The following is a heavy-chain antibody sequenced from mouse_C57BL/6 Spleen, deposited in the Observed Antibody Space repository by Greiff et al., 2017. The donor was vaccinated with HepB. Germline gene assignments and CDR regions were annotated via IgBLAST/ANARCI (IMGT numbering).Heavy chain of an antibody. CDR3: ARAGDTGYFDV. CDR2: INYDGSST. Sequence: EVMLVESEGGLVQPGSSMKLSCTASGFTFSDYYMAWVRQVPEKGLEWVANINYDGSSTYYLDSLKSRFIISRDNAKNILYLQMSSLKSEDTATYYCARAGDTGYFDVWGTGTTVTVSS. V-gene: IGHV5-16*01. D-gene: IGHD1-1*01. J-gene: IGHJ1*03. CDR1: GFTFSDYY.